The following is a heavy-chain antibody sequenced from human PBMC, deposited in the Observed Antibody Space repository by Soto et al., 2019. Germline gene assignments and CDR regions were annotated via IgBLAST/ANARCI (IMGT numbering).Heavy chain of an antibody. V-gene: IGHV4-31*03. CDR1: GDSLSSGGHY. D-gene: IGHD3-9*01. CDR2: IYDSVNT. CDR3: ARVDHRGYFAILTDY. Sequence: PSETLSLTCTVSGDSLSSGGHYWSWIRQHPGKGLEWIGHIYDSVNTYYSPSLRSRVTISADMSKNQFSLNLRSVTAADTAGYYCARVDHRGYFAILTDYWGQGTLVTVSS. J-gene: IGHJ4*02.